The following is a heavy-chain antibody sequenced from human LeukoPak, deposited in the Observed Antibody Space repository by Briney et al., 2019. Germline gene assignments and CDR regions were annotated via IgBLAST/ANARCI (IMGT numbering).Heavy chain of an antibody. CDR3: ARDGSPWDS. CDR2: MNQDGSEK. D-gene: IGHD6-13*01. Sequence: GGPLRLSCVVSGFTFKAYWMSWVRQARGRGLEWVANMNQDGSEKYYVDSVKGRLTISRDNAKNLLFLQMNSLRAEDTAVYYCARDGSPWDSWGQGTLVTVSS. J-gene: IGHJ4*02. CDR1: GFTFKAYW. V-gene: IGHV3-7*01.